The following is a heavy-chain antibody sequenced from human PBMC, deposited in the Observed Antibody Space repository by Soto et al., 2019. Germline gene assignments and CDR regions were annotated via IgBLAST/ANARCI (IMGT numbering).Heavy chain of an antibody. CDR2: NIPIFGTA. CDR1: GGPFCNFV. V-gene: IGHV1-69*13. J-gene: IGHJ4*02. Sequence: PVKVSCKASGGPFCNFVISWVRQAPGQGLEWMGRNIPIFGTANYAQKFQGRVTIIADESTGTTYMELTSLRSEDTAVYYCARAPILVGETTYENYFDYWGQGTLVTVSS. D-gene: IGHD2-21*01. CDR3: ARAPILVGETTYENYFDY.